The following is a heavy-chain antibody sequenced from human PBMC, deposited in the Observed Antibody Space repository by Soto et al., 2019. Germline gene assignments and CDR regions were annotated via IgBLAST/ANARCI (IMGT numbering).Heavy chain of an antibody. Sequence: QVQLVQSGAEVKKPGASVKVSCKESGYTFTNDYMHWVRQAPGQGLEWMGIINPSTGPTRYAQKFQGRVTMPRDTSTSTVHLELSSLRSDDTAVYYCARASWDSVRGVKEFYYWGQGTLVTVSS. J-gene: IGHJ4*02. CDR1: GYTFTNDY. CDR3: ARASWDSVRGVKEFYY. D-gene: IGHD3-10*02. V-gene: IGHV1-46*01. CDR2: INPSTGPT.